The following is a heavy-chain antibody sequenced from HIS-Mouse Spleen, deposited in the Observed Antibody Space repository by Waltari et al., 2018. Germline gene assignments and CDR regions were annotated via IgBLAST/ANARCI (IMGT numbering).Heavy chain of an antibody. CDR3: AKFFNLEVFWGWVADY. V-gene: IGHV3-23*01. CDR2: ISGSGGST. CDR1: GFTFSSYA. Sequence: EVQLLESGGGLVQPGGSLRLSCAASGFTFSSYAMSWVRQAPGKGLEWVSAISGSGGSTYYADSVKCRFTISRDNSKNTLYLQMNSLRAEDTAVYYCAKFFNLEVFWGWVADYWGQGTLVTVSS. D-gene: IGHD7-27*01. J-gene: IGHJ4*02.